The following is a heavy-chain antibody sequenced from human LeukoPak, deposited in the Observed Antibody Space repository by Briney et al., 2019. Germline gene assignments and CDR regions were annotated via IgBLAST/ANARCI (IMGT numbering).Heavy chain of an antibody. V-gene: IGHV1-2*02. J-gene: IGHJ4*02. Sequence: ASVKVSCKASGYTFTGYYMHWVRQAPGQGLEWMGWINPNSGGTNYAQKFQGRVTMTRDTSISTAYMELSRLRSDDTAVYYCARRVVVVPAATKGFDYWGQGTLVTVSS. D-gene: IGHD2-2*01. CDR1: GYTFTGYY. CDR2: INPNSGGT. CDR3: ARRVVVVPAATKGFDY.